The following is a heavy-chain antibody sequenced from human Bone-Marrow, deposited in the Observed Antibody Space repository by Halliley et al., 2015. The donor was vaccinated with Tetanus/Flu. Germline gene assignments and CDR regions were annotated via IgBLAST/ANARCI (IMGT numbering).Heavy chain of an antibody. J-gene: IGHJ4*02. D-gene: IGHD2-2*01. Sequence: EWVAVISYDGTNRYYADSVKGRFTISRDISKNTLFLQMSSLRTEDTAVYYCAKDPGGPAAHFDDWGQGTLVTVSS. V-gene: IGHV3-30*18. CDR3: AKDPGGPAAHFDD. CDR2: ISYDGTNR.